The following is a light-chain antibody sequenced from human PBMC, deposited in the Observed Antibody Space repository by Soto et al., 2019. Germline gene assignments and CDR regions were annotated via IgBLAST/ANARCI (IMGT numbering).Light chain of an antibody. CDR2: DAS. CDR1: ESVDFH. V-gene: IGKV3-15*01. J-gene: IGKJ1*01. Sequence: IVLTQSPGTLSFSPPPRATMYLRASESVDFHLAWYQQNPGQAPRLLIYDASVRATGIPARFSGSGSGTEFTLTISSLQSEDSAVYYCQQYGSSPRTFGQGTKVDIK. CDR3: QQYGSSPRT.